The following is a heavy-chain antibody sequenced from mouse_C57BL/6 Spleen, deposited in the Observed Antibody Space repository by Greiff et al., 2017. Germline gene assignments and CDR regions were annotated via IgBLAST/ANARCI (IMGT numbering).Heavy chain of an antibody. D-gene: IGHD1-1*01. V-gene: IGHV1-59*01. CDR3: ARGGLYAPDY. CDR1: GYTFTSYW. J-gene: IGHJ2*01. CDR2: IDPSDSYT. Sequence: VQLQQPGAELVRPGTSVKLSCKASGYTFTSYWMHWVKQRPGQGLEWIGVIDPSDSYTNYNQKFKGKATLTVDTSSSTAYMQLSSLTSEDSAVYYGARGGLYAPDYWGQGTTLTVSS.